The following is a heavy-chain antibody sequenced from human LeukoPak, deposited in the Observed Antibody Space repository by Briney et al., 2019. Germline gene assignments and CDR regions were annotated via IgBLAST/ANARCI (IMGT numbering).Heavy chain of an antibody. J-gene: IGHJ4*02. V-gene: IGHV3-30*02. CDR3: AREDVRKLDC. D-gene: IGHD3-10*02. CDR1: GFTFSSYG. Sequence: PGGSLRLSCTASGFTFSSYGMHWVRQAPGKGLEWVTLIWFDGTNQYYADSVKGRFAISRDNSKNTVYLQMNSLIAEDTAVYYCAREDVRKLDCWGQGTLVTVSS. CDR2: IWFDGTNQ.